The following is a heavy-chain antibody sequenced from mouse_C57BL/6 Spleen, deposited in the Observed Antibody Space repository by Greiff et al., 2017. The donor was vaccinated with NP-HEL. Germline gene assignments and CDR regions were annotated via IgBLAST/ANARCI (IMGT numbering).Heavy chain of an antibody. CDR1: GYTFTDYE. Sequence: LVESGAELVRPGASVTLSCKASGYTFTDYEMHWVKQTPVHGLEWIGAIDPETGGTAYNQKFKGKAILTADKSSSTAYMELRSLTSEDSAVYYCTRGMVTTLWGQGTTLTVSS. J-gene: IGHJ2*01. CDR2: IDPETGGT. V-gene: IGHV1-15*01. D-gene: IGHD2-3*01. CDR3: TRGMVTTL.